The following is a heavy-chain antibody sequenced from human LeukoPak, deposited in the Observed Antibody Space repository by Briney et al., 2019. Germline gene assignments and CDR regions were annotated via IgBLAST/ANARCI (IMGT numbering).Heavy chain of an antibody. V-gene: IGHV4-38-2*02. CDR2: IYHSGST. D-gene: IGHD3-3*01. Sequence: SETLSLTCTVSGYSISSGYYWGWIRQPPGKGLEWIGSIYHSGSTYYNPSLKSRVTISVDTSKNQFSLKLSSVTAADTAVYYCARTNYDFWSGRQLTFDYWGQGTLVTVSS. CDR3: ARTNYDFWSGRQLTFDY. J-gene: IGHJ4*02. CDR1: GYSISSGYY.